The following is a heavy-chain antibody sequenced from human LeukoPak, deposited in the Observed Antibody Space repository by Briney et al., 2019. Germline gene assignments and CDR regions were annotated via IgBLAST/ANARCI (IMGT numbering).Heavy chain of an antibody. V-gene: IGHV4-4*07. CDR2: IYTSGST. CDR3: ARDGGGEKKNYYGSGSYPNWFDS. CDR1: GGSFSGYY. D-gene: IGHD3-10*01. J-gene: IGHJ5*01. Sequence: SETLSLTCAVYGGSFSGYYWSWIRQPAGKGLEWIGRIYTSGSTNYNPSLKSRVTISVDTSKNQFSLKLSSVTAADTAVYYCARDGGGEKKNYYGSGSYPNWFDSWGQGTLVIVSS.